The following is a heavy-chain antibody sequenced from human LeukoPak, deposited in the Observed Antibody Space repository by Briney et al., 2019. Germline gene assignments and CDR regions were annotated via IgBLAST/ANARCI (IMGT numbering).Heavy chain of an antibody. CDR1: GGSISSYY. D-gene: IGHD3-22*01. J-gene: IGHJ4*02. V-gene: IGHV4-59*01. CDR2: IYYSGST. Sequence: SETLSLTCTVSGGSISSYYWSWIRQPPGKGLEWIGYIYYSGSTNYNPSLKSRVTISVDTSKNQFSLKLSSVTAADTAVYYCAKGIHFSDYYDSRGYSVEYWGQGTLVTVSS. CDR3: AKGIHFSDYYDSRGYSVEY.